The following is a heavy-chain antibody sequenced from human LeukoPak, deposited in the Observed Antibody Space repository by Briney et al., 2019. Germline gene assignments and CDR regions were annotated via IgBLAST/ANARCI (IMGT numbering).Heavy chain of an antibody. CDR3: ARGGSSTNAFDI. D-gene: IGHD6-13*01. J-gene: IGHJ3*02. CDR2: INHSGST. V-gene: IGHV4-34*01. CDR1: GGSFSSYS. Sequence: SETLSLTCAVYGGSFSSYSWSWIRQAPGKGLEWIGEINHSGSTSYNPSLKSRVTISVDTSKNQFSLNLSSVTAADTAVYYCARGGSSTNAFDIWGQGTMVTVSS.